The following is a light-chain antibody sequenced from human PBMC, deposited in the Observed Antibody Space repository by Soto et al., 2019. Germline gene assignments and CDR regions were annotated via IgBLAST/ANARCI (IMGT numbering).Light chain of an antibody. CDR1: QTISTY. J-gene: IGKJ1*01. CDR2: GAS. CDR3: QQSYSTPPT. Sequence: DIQMTQSPSPLSASVGDGVTITCRASQTISTYLNWYQQKPGKAPKLLIYGASSLQSGVPSRFSGSGSGTDFTLTISSLQPEDFATYYCQQSYSTPPTFGQGTKV. V-gene: IGKV1-39*01.